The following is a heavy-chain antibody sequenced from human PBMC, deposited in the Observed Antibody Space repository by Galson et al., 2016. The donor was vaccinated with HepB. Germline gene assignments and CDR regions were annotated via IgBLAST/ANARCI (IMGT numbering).Heavy chain of an antibody. V-gene: IGHV3-33*01. CDR1: EFTFSNYG. CDR2: IWYDGSKK. D-gene: IGHD6-6*01. CDR3: ARDGIPSPQDIGGRLPPPYYYGMDV. J-gene: IGHJ6*02. Sequence: SLRLSCAASEFTFSNYGMHWVRQAPGKGLEWVALIWYDGSKKYYAESVKGRLTISRDNSKNTLDLRMNSLRAEDTAVYYCARDGIPSPQDIGGRLPPPYYYGMDVWGQGTAVTVSS.